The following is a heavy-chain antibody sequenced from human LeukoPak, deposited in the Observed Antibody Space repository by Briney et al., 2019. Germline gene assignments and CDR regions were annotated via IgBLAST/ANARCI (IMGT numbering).Heavy chain of an antibody. D-gene: IGHD1-26*01. Sequence: GGSLRLSCTASGFTFSDYYMNWIRQAPGKGLEWVSYTSNSGSTKSYADSVEGRFTISRDNAKNSLYLQMNSLRAEDTAVYYCARGFRGASFDYWGQGTLVTVSS. CDR1: GFTFSDYY. V-gene: IGHV3-11*01. CDR3: ARGFRGASFDY. CDR2: TSNSGSTK. J-gene: IGHJ4*02.